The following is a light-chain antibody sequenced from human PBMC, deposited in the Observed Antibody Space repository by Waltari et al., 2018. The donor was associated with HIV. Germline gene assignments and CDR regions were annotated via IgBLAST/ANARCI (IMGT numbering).Light chain of an antibody. V-gene: IGLV1-47*01. CDR1: SSHIGSKY. Sequence: QSVLTQPPLASGTPGQRVTISCSGSSSHIGSKYVYLFQQVPGPAPKPLIYRNDQRPSGVPDRFSGSKSGTSASLAISGLRSEDEADYYCAVWDDSLSGWVFGGGTKLTVL. CDR3: AVWDDSLSGWV. J-gene: IGLJ3*02. CDR2: RND.